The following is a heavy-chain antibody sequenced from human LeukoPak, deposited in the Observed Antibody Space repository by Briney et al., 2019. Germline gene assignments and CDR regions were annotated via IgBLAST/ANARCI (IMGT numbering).Heavy chain of an antibody. J-gene: IGHJ6*03. CDR2: IIPIFGTA. CDR1: GGTFSSYA. Sequence: GASVKVPCKASGGTFSSYAISWVRQAPGQGLEWTGGIIPIFGTANYAQKFQGRVTITTDESTSTAYMELSSLRSEDTAVYYCASTPDYYYYMDVWGKGTTVTVSS. CDR3: ASTPDYYYYMDV. V-gene: IGHV1-69*05. D-gene: IGHD1-14*01.